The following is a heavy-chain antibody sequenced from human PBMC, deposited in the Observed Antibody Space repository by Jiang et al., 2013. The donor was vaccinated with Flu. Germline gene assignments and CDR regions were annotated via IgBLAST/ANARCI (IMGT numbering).Heavy chain of an antibody. J-gene: IGHJ6*02. D-gene: IGHD5-12*01. CDR3: ARPGRWGQVAGGVFSNGEDV. CDR2: IYPGDSDI. V-gene: IGHV5-51*01. CDR1: GYVFSSYW. Sequence: YGAEVKKPGESLRISCKGSGYVFSSYWIGWVRQMPGKGLEWMGIIYPGDSDIRYSPSFQGQVTISVDTSKNTAYLQWSSLKVSDSGIYYCARPGRWGQVAGGVFSNGEDVVGPRDHGHRL.